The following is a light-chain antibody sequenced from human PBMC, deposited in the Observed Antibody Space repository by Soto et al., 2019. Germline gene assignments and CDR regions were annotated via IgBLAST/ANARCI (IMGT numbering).Light chain of an antibody. J-gene: IGKJ1*01. CDR2: GAS. Sequence: EIVLTQSPGTLSLSPGERATLSCRASQSASSYLAWYQQKPGQAPRLLIFGASSRATGIPGRFSGSGSGTNFTLTIRRLEPEDFAVYYCHQYNTSPRTFGQGTRVDIK. CDR3: HQYNTSPRT. CDR1: QSASSY. V-gene: IGKV3-20*01.